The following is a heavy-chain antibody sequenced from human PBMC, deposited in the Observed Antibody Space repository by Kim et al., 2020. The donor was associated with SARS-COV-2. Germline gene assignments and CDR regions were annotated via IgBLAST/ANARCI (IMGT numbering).Heavy chain of an antibody. CDR1: GYSFTSFA. V-gene: IGHV1-3*04. Sequence: ASVKVSCKSSGYSFTSFALQWVRQIPGQRPEWMGWINTGNGYTQLSQQFQKFQGRVTFTRDTSASTVYMELSSLTSEDTAVYYCARDDTGGYFAYWGQGT. J-gene: IGHJ4*01. CDR3: ARDDTGGYFAY. CDR2: INTGNGYT. D-gene: IGHD2-8*02.